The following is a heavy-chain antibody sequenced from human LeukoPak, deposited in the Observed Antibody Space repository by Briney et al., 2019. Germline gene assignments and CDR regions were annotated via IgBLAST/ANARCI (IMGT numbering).Heavy chain of an antibody. J-gene: IGHJ4*02. CDR2: IYYSGAT. CDR1: GGSISGYY. V-gene: IGHV4-59*08. D-gene: IGHD6-13*01. CDR3: VRFSSSTWAFDL. Sequence: SETLSLTCTVSGGSISGYYWNWIRQSPGRGLQWVAYIYYSGATNYNPSLQSRVTLSLDSSNNRFSQKLNSVTAADTAVYYCVRFSSSTWAFDLWGQGTLVTVSS.